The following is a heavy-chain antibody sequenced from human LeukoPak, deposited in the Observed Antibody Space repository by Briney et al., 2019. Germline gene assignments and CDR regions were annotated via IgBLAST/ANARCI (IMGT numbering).Heavy chain of an antibody. V-gene: IGHV1-69*01. D-gene: IGHD4-11*01. CDR1: GGTFSSYA. CDR2: IIPIFGTA. J-gene: IGHJ6*03. Sequence: SVKVSCKASGGTFSSYAISWVRQAPGQGLEWMGGIIPIFGTANYAQKFQGRVTITADESTSIAYMELSSLRSEDTAVYNCARTTVTSGTYYYYYMDVWGKGTTVTVSS. CDR3: ARTTVTSGTYYYYYMDV.